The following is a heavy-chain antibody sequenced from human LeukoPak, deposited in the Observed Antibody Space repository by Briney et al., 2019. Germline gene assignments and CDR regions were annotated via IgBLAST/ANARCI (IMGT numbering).Heavy chain of an antibody. Sequence: ASVTVSCKASGYTFTGYYMHGVRQAPGQGLEWMGWINPNSGVTKFAQRFQGRVTMTRDTSTSTAYLDLSSLRSDDTAVYYCATAVLYCGNDFYYWGQGTLVTVSS. J-gene: IGHJ4*02. CDR3: ATAVLYCGNDFYY. CDR2: INPNSGVT. V-gene: IGHV1-2*02. D-gene: IGHD2-21*01. CDR1: GYTFTGYY.